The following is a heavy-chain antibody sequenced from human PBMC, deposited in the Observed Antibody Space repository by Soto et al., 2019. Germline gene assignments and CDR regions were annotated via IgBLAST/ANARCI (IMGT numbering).Heavy chain of an antibody. Sequence: QLPLQESGSGLVKPSQTLSLTCAVSGGSISSGGYSWSWIRQPPGKGLEWIGYIYHSGSTYYNPSLKSRVTISVDRSKNQFSLKLSSVTAADTAVYYCARDRGGGGKFDPWGQGTLVTVSS. V-gene: IGHV4-30-2*01. CDR1: GGSISSGGYS. CDR2: IYHSGST. CDR3: ARDRGGGGKFDP. J-gene: IGHJ5*02. D-gene: IGHD2-15*01.